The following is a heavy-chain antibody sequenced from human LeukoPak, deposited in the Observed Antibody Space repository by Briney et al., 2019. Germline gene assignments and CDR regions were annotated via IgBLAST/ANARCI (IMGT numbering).Heavy chain of an antibody. CDR1: GGSTINYY. D-gene: IGHD3-22*01. V-gene: IGHV4-4*07. CDR3: ARLKFYDSTGYNQGYYMDV. J-gene: IGHJ6*03. CDR2: IYITGTT. Sequence: ETLSLTCTVSGGSTINYYWSWIRQSAGKGLEWVGRIYITGTTDYNPSLKSRLTMSIDTSKNQFSLNLRSVTAADTAVYYCARLKFYDSTGYNQGYYMDVWGKGLTVTVSS.